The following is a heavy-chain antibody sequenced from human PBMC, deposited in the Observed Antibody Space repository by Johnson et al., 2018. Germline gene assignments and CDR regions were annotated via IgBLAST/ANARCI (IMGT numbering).Heavy chain of an antibody. Sequence: VQLVESGGGVVQPGRSLRLSCAASGFTFSSYGMHWVRQAPGKGLEWVAVIWYDGSNKYYADSVKGRFTISRDNSKNTLYLQMNSLRAEGTAVYYCARAGSSLKYYYYGMDVWGQGTTVTVSS. V-gene: IGHV3-33*01. J-gene: IGHJ6*02. D-gene: IGHD6-13*01. CDR2: IWYDGSNK. CDR1: GFTFSSYG. CDR3: ARAGSSLKYYYYGMDV.